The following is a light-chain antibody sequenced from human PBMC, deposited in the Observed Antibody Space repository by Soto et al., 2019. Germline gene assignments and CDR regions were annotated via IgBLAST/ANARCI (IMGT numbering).Light chain of an antibody. CDR1: SSDVGGYNF. CDR3: SSYTSSSAVV. Sequence: QSALTQPASVSGSPGQSITISCTGTSSDVGGYNFVSWYQQHPGKPPRLMIYAVSNRPSGVSNRFSGSKSGNTASLTISGLQAEDEADYYCSSYTSSSAVVFGGGTKLTVL. J-gene: IGLJ2*01. CDR2: AVS. V-gene: IGLV2-14*01.